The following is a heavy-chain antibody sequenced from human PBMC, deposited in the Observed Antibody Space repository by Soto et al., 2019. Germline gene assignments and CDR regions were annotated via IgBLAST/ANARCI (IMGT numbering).Heavy chain of an antibody. V-gene: IGHV4-59*01. J-gene: IGHJ3*01. Sequence: SETLSLTCTVSADSMNNYYWSWIRQPPGKGLEWIGYVHNSGINNYNPSLKSRVNISLVTSKNHFSLELTSVTTADTAVYYCARARGQKGLAFDFWGQGTMVTVS. CDR2: VHNSGIN. CDR1: ADSMNNYY. CDR3: ARARGQKGLAFDF.